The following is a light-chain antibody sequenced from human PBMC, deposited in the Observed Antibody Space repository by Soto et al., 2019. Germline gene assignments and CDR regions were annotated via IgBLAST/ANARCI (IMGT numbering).Light chain of an antibody. Sequence: DIQMTQSPSSLSASVGDRVTITCRASQSISSYLNWYQQKPGKAPKLLIYAASSLQGGVPSRFSGSGSGTDFTLTISSLQPEDFATYYCQQSYSTPQHTFGQGTKLEIK. CDR2: AAS. CDR1: QSISSY. J-gene: IGKJ2*01. CDR3: QQSYSTPQHT. V-gene: IGKV1-39*01.